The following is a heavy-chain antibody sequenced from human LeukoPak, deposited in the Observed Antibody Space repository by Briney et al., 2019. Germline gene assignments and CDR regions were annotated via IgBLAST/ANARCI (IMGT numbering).Heavy chain of an antibody. Sequence: GASVKVSYKASGYTFTGYYMHWVRQAPGQGLEWMGWINPNSGGTNYAQKFQGRVTMTRDTSISTAYMELSRLRSDDTAVYYCARDLTCSSTSCENNWFDPWGQGTLVTVSS. CDR1: GYTFTGYY. D-gene: IGHD2-2*01. V-gene: IGHV1-2*02. CDR3: ARDLTCSSTSCENNWFDP. J-gene: IGHJ5*02. CDR2: INPNSGGT.